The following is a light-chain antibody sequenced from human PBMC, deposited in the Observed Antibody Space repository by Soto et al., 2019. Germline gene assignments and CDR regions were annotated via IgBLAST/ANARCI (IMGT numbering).Light chain of an antibody. J-gene: IGLJ1*01. Sequence: QSALTQPASVSGSPGQSTTISCTGTSSDVGAYDFVSWYQQHPDKAPKLMIYEVSNRPSGVSNRFSGSKSVNTATLTISGLQAEDEADYYCRSYTSSSTRVFGTGTKLTVL. CDR3: RSYTSSSTRV. CDR2: EVS. CDR1: SSDVGAYDF. V-gene: IGLV2-14*03.